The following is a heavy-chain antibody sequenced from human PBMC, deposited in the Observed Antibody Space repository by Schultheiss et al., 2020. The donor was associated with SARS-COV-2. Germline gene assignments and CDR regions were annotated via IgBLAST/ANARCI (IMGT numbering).Heavy chain of an antibody. D-gene: IGHD2-21*01. CDR2: INHSGST. Sequence: SQTLSLTCAVYGGSFSGYYWSWIRQPPGKGLEWIGEINHSGSTNYNPSLKSRVTISVDTSKNQFSLKLSSVTAADTAVYYCARWLRWSYGMDVWGQGTTVTVSS. V-gene: IGHV4-34*01. CDR3: ARWLRWSYGMDV. CDR1: GGSFSGYY. J-gene: IGHJ6*02.